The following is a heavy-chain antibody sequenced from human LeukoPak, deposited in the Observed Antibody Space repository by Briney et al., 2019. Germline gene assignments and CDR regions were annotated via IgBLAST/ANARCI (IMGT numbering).Heavy chain of an antibody. CDR1: GFTFSSYG. Sequence: PGRSLRLSCAAPGFTFSSYGMHWVRQAPGKGLEWVAVISYDGSNKYYADSVKGRFTISRDNSKNTLYLQMNSLRAEDTAVYYCAKDQGSGATGFDYWGQGTLVTVSS. D-gene: IGHD1-26*01. V-gene: IGHV3-30*18. CDR3: AKDQGSGATGFDY. J-gene: IGHJ4*02. CDR2: ISYDGSNK.